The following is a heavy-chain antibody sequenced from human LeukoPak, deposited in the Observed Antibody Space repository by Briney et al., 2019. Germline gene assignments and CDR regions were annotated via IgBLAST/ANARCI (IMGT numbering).Heavy chain of an antibody. CDR2: IWYDGSNK. CDR1: GFTFSSYG. J-gene: IGHJ4*02. Sequence: GGSLRLSCAASGFTFSSYGMHWVRQAPGKGLEWVAVIWYDGSNKYYADSVKGRFTISRDNSKNTLYLQMNSLRAEDTAVYYCAKHSSVLRFLEWLLGYFDYWGQGTLVTVSS. CDR3: AKHSSVLRFLEWLLGYFDY. D-gene: IGHD3-3*01. V-gene: IGHV3-33*06.